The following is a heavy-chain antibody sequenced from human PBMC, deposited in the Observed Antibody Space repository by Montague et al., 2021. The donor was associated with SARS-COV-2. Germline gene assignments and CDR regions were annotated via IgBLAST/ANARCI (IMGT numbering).Heavy chain of an antibody. CDR2: ISYDGSNK. J-gene: IGHJ6*02. CDR1: GFTSSSYA. D-gene: IGHD1-7*01. V-gene: IGHV3-30-3*01. Sequence: SLRLSCAASGFTSSSYAMYWVRQAPGKGLEWVAVISYDGSNKYYADSVKGRFTISRDNSKNTLYVQMDSLRAEDTAVYYCARGVETGTLFTYYYYGMDVWGQGTTVTVSS. CDR3: ARGVETGTLFTYYYYGMDV.